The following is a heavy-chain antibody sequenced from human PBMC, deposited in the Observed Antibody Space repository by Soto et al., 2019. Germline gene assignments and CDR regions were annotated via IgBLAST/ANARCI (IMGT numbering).Heavy chain of an antibody. J-gene: IGHJ4*02. D-gene: IGHD5-12*01. V-gene: IGHV1-69*08. CDR1: GGTFSTST. CDR2: TIPILDVA. CDR3: ARDSPIGSTYSGYDAIDF. Sequence: QVQLVQSGAEVKKPGSSVKVSCKASGGTFSTSTFTWVRQAPGQGLEWMGRTIPILDVADYAQDFQGRVTITADKSTSTAYMELTSLTSKDTAVYYCARDSPIGSTYSGYDAIDFWGQGTLVTVSS.